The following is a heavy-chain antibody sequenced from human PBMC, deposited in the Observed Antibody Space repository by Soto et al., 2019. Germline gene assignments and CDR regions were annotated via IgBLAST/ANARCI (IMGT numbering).Heavy chain of an antibody. J-gene: IGHJ4*02. CDR2: ISGSDGST. V-gene: IGHV3-23*01. Sequence: EVQLLESGGGLVQPGGSLRLSCAASGFTFSSYAMSWVRQAPGKGLEWVSAISGSDGSTYYADSVKGRFTISRDNSKNTLYLQMNSLRAEDTAVYYCAKAVYCSGGSCYSYYFDYWGQGTLVTVSS. CDR1: GFTFSSYA. D-gene: IGHD2-15*01. CDR3: AKAVYCSGGSCYSYYFDY.